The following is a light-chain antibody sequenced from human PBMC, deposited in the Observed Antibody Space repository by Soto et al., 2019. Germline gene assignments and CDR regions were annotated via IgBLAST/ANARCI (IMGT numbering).Light chain of an antibody. J-gene: IGLJ2*01. Sequence: QYVLTQPPSASGSPGQSVTFSCTGTSSDVGGYNYVSWYQQHPGKAPKLMIYEVSKRPSGVPDRFSGSKSGNTASLTVSGLQAEDEADYYCCSYAGSNNFVVFGGGTKVTVL. CDR1: SSDVGGYNY. CDR2: EVS. V-gene: IGLV2-8*01. CDR3: CSYAGSNNFVV.